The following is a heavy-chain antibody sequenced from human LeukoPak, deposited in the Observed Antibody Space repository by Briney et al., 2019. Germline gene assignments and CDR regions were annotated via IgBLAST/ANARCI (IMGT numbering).Heavy chain of an antibody. CDR2: ISSSGSTT. D-gene: IGHD3-10*01. Sequence: QPGGSLRLSCADSGFTFSSYEMNWVRQAPGKGLEWVSYISSSGSTTYYADSVKGRFTTSRDNAKNSLYLQMNSLRAEDTAVYYCARATPPSLNSDYFDYWGQGTLVTVSS. CDR3: ARATPPSLNSDYFDY. CDR1: GFTFSSYE. V-gene: IGHV3-48*03. J-gene: IGHJ4*02.